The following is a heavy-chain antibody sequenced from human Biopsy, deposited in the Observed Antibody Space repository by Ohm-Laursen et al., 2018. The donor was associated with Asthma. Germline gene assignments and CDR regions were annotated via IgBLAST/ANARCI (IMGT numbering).Heavy chain of an antibody. CDR1: RFTFTNYA. CDR2: ISGSGGST. J-gene: IGHJ4*02. V-gene: IGHV3-23*01. D-gene: IGHD4-17*01. CDR3: ATFPYGDYLPLDY. Sequence: SLRLSCTASRFTFTNYAMSWVRQAPGKGLEWVSAISGSGGSTYYADSVKGRFTISRDNSKNTLYLQMNSLRAEDTAVYYCATFPYGDYLPLDYWGQGTLVTVSS.